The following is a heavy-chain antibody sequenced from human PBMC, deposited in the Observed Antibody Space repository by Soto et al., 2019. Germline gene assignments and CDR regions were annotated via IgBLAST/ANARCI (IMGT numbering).Heavy chain of an antibody. CDR2: INPNSGGT. V-gene: IGHV1-2*02. Sequence: ASVKVSCKASGYTFTGYYMHCVRQAPGQGLEWMGWINPNSGGTNYAQKFQGRVTITADESTSTAYMELSSLRSEDTAVYYCARDNYDFWSGYPRSMDVWGQGTTVTVSS. CDR1: GYTFTGYY. D-gene: IGHD3-3*01. CDR3: ARDNYDFWSGYPRSMDV. J-gene: IGHJ6*02.